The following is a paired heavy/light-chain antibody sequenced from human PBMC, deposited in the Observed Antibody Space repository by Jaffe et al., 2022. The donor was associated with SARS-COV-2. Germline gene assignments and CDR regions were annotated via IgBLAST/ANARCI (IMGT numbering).Light chain of an antibody. CDR2: KAS. V-gene: IGKV1-5*03. CDR1: QSISSW. CDR3: QQYNSYSCT. Sequence: DIQMTQSPSTLSASVGDRVTITCRASQSISSWLAWYQQKPGKAPKLLIYKASSLESGVPSRFSGSGSGTEFTLTISSLQPDDFATYYCQQYNSYSCTFGQGTKVEIK. J-gene: IGKJ1*01.
Heavy chain of an antibody. CDR3: ARSTGYCSGGSCYSQDLDY. V-gene: IGHV4-30-4*01. CDR2: IYYSGST. CDR1: GGSISSGDYY. J-gene: IGHJ4*02. D-gene: IGHD2-15*01. Sequence: QVQLQESGPGLVKPSQTLSLTCTVSGGSISSGDYYWSWIRQPPGKGLEWIGYIYYSGSTYYNPSLKSRVTISVDTSKNQFSLKLSSVTAADTAVYYCARSTGYCSGGSCYSQDLDYWGQGTLVTVSS.